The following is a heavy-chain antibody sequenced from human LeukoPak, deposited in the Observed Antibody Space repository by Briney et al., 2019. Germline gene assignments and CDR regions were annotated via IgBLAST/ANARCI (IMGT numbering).Heavy chain of an antibody. CDR2: ISWNSGSI. D-gene: IGHD6-19*01. CDR1: GFTFDDYA. Sequence: GRSLRLSCAASGFTFDDYAMHWVRQAPGKGLEWVSGISWNSGSIGYADSVKGRFTISRDNAKNSLYLQMNSLRAEDTALYYCAKDSSGWNNFDYWGQRTLVTVS. J-gene: IGHJ4*02. CDR3: AKDSSGWNNFDY. V-gene: IGHV3-9*01.